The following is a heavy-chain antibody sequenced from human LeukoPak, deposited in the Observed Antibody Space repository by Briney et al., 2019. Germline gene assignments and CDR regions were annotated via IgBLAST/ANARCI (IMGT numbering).Heavy chain of an antibody. D-gene: IGHD1-26*01. CDR2: IKTDGSTT. V-gene: IGHV3-74*01. CDR1: GFVFSTYW. CDR3: AKGQRVGAPPKGAFDI. Sequence: GGSLRLSCAGSGFVFSTYWMHWVRQAPGKGLAWVSRIKTDGSTTYYADSVKGRFTVSRDNAKNTLYLQMSSLRAEDTAVYYCAKGQRVGAPPKGAFDIWGQGTMVTVSS. J-gene: IGHJ3*02.